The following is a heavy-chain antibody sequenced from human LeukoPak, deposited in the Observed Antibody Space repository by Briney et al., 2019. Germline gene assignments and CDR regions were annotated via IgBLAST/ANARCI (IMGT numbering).Heavy chain of an antibody. CDR1: GFTFSGYA. Sequence: PGGSLRLSCAASGFTFSGYAMNWVRQAPGKGLEWVSGISGSGDNTYYADSVKGRFTISRDNSKSTLFLQMNSLRAEDTAVYYCAKGLGPYYYIMDVWGQGTTVTVSS. J-gene: IGHJ6*02. CDR2: ISGSGDNT. D-gene: IGHD3-10*01. CDR3: AKGLGPYYYIMDV. V-gene: IGHV3-23*01.